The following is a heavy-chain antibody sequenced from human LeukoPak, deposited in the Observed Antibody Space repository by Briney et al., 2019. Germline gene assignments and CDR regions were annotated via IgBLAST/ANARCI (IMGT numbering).Heavy chain of an antibody. Sequence: SETLSLTCTVSGGSISGYYWSWIRQPPGKGLEWIGYIYYSGSTNYKPSLKSRVTMSLDTSKNQFSLRLNSVTAADTAVYYCARAYDSSVYFPFGYWGQGTLVTVSS. CDR1: GGSISGYY. CDR2: IYYSGST. J-gene: IGHJ4*02. CDR3: ARAYDSSVYFPFGY. D-gene: IGHD3-22*01. V-gene: IGHV4-59*01.